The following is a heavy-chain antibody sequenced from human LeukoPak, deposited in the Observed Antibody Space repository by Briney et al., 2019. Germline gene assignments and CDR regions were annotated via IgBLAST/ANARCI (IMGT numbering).Heavy chain of an antibody. CDR1: GGSISSGGYY. CDR2: IYYSGST. J-gene: IGHJ5*02. V-gene: IGHV4-31*03. Sequence: SETLSLTCTVSGGSISSGGYYWSWIRQHPGKGLEWIGYIYYSGSTYYNPSLKSRVTISVDTSKNQFSLKLSSVPAADTAVYYCARDFGSSSHWFDPWGQGTLVTVSS. D-gene: IGHD6-6*01. CDR3: ARDFGSSSHWFDP.